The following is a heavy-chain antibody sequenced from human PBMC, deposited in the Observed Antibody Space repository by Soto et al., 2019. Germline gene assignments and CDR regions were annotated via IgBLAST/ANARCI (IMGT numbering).Heavy chain of an antibody. V-gene: IGHV4-61*08. CDR2: VWYDGST. CDR3: ARPTYNSGSPFDY. CDR1: GGSISSGDYY. D-gene: IGHD1-20*01. Sequence: SETLSLTCTVSGGSISSGDYYWSWIRQPPGKGLEWIGYVWYDGSTNYNPSLKSRVTISLDTSKNQFSLKLSSVTAADTAVYYCARPTYNSGSPFDYWDQGTLGTVSS. J-gene: IGHJ4*02.